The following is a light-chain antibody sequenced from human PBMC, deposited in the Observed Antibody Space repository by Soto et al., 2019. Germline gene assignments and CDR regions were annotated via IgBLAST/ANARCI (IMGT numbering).Light chain of an antibody. V-gene: IGLV2-14*01. CDR1: MRDVGAYNL. CDR3: SSYTAKSSLI. CDR2: EVR. Sequence: QSVLTQPASVSGSPGQSITISCAGTMRDVGAYNLVSWYQQHPGRAPQLIIYEVRNRPSGISFRFSGSKSGNTASLTISGLQAEDEGDYYCSSYTAKSSLIFGAGTKLTVL. J-gene: IGLJ2*01.